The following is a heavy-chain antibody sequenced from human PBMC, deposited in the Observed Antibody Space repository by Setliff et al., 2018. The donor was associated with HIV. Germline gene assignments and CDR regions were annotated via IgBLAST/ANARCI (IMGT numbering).Heavy chain of an antibody. CDR2: IYGSGST. Sequence: SETLSLTCSVSGDSIGTYSWHWLRQPPGKGLEWIGYIYGSGSTGYNPSLTSRVTISVDTSKNQFSLKLSSVTAADTAVYYCARGRRDPQVRRKEVGYFDYWGQGTLVTVSS. CDR1: GDSIGTYS. V-gene: IGHV4-59*12. CDR3: ARGRRDPQVRRKEVGYFDY. D-gene: IGHD2-2*01. J-gene: IGHJ4*02.